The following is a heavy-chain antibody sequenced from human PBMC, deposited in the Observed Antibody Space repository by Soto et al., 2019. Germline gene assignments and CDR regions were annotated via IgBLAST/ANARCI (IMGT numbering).Heavy chain of an antibody. CDR3: ARDFSAGASKAARRYFYCFDV. D-gene: IGHD6-6*01. Sequence: ASVKVSCKASGGTFSSYAISWVRQAPGQGLEWMGGIIPIFGTANYAQKFQGRVTITADESTSTAYMELSSLRSEDTAVYYCARDFSAGASKAARRYFYCFDVWGQGTMVTVSS. J-gene: IGHJ5*02. V-gene: IGHV1-69*13. CDR2: IIPIFGTA. CDR1: GGTFSSYA.